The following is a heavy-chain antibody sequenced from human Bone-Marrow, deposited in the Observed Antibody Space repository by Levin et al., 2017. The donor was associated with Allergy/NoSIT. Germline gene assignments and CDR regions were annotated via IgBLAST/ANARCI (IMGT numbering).Heavy chain of an antibody. D-gene: IGHD3-22*01. Sequence: QTLSLPCTFSGFSLRKSGMCVSWIRQPPGKALEWLARIDWDDDKYYSTSLKTRLTISKDTSKNQVFLTMTNMDPVDTATYYCARKIYDDSSGFGYWGQGTLVTVSS. V-gene: IGHV2-70*11. J-gene: IGHJ4*02. CDR2: IDWDDDK. CDR3: ARKIYDDSSGFGY. CDR1: GFSLRKSGMC.